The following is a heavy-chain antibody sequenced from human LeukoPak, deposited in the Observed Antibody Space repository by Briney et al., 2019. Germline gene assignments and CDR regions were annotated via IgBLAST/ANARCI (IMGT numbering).Heavy chain of an antibody. V-gene: IGHV3-48*03. Sequence: GGSLRLSCAASGFTFSSYEMNWVRQAPGKGLEWVSYISSSGSTIYYADSVKGRFTISRDNAKNSLYLQMNSLRAEDTAVCYCARDYLSGGGFDXWGQGXLVTV. CDR2: ISSSGSTI. CDR1: GFTFSSYE. CDR3: ARDYLSGGGFDX. D-gene: IGHD3-10*01. J-gene: IGHJ4*02.